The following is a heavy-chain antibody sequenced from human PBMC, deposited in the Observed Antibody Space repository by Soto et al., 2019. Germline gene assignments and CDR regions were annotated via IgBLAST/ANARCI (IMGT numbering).Heavy chain of an antibody. J-gene: IGHJ5*02. D-gene: IGHD6-6*01. CDR2: MNPNSGNT. V-gene: IGHV1-8*01. CDR1: GYTFTSYD. CDR3: ARSIRSPTAARLKGFWFDP. Sequence: ASVKVSCKASGYTFTSYDINWVRQATGQGLEWMGWMNPNSGNTGYAQKFQGRVTMTRNTSISTAYMELSSLRSEDTAVYYCARSIRSPTAARLKGFWFDPWGQGTLVTVSS.